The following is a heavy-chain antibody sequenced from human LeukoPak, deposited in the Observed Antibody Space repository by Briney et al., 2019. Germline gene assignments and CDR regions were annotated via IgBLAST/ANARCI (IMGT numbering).Heavy chain of an antibody. J-gene: IGHJ5*02. Sequence: SETLSLTCTVSGGSISSYYWSWIRQPAGKGLEWIGRIYTSGSTNYNPSLKSRVTMSVDTSKNRFSLKLSSVTAADTAVYYCAREQRRGYSYVWANWFDPWGQGTLVTVSS. D-gene: IGHD5-18*01. CDR2: IYTSGST. CDR3: AREQRRGYSYVWANWFDP. V-gene: IGHV4-4*07. CDR1: GGSISSYY.